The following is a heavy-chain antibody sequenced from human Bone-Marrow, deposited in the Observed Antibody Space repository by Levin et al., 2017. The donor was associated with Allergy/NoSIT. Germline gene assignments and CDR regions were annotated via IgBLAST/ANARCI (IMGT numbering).Heavy chain of an antibody. CDR2: IDARDSYT. J-gene: IGHJ6*03. V-gene: IGHV5-10-1*01. CDR3: AKNVRAGGYYYHYLGV. CDR1: GFTFTNHW. Sequence: GESLKISCQGSGFTFTNHWINWVRQMPGKGLEWMGRIDARDSYTNYSPSFEGHVTMSVDRSISTAYLQWSSLKASDSAIYYCAKNVRAGGYYYHYLGVWGKGTAVVVSS.